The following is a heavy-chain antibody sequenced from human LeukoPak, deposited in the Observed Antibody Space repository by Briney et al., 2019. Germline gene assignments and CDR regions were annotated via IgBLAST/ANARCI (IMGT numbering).Heavy chain of an antibody. CDR3: ARVTYYDSSGYYYYYYYMDV. J-gene: IGHJ6*03. CDR1: GGSISSSNW. D-gene: IGHD3-22*01. V-gene: IGHV4-4*02. CDR2: IYHSGST. Sequence: SGTLSLTCAVSGGSISSSNWWSWVRQPPGKGLEWIGEIYHSGSTNYNPSLKSRVTISVGTSKNQFSLKLSSVTAADTAVYYCARVTYYDSSGYYYYYYYMDVWGKGTTVTVSS.